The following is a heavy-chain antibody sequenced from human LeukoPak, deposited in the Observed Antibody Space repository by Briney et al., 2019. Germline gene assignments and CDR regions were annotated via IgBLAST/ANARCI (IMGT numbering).Heavy chain of an antibody. CDR1: GFTFSSYA. J-gene: IGHJ4*02. CDR3: ARELYYDSSGYYSLGY. CDR2: ISGSGGST. V-gene: IGHV3-23*01. D-gene: IGHD3-22*01. Sequence: GGSLRLSCAASGFTFSSYAMSWVRQAPGKGLEWVSAISGSGGSTYYADSVKGRFTISRDNAKNSLYLQMNSLRDEDTAVYYCARELYYDSSGYYSLGYWGQGTLVTVSS.